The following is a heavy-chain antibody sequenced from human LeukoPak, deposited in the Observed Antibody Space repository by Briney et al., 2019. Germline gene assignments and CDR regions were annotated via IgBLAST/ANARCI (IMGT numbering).Heavy chain of an antibody. CDR1: GFTFINFA. CDR3: ATDSTYYYDSGSSGPHYFDN. V-gene: IGHV3-30*01. Sequence: GGSLRLSCAASGFTFINFAMHWVRQAPGKGLEWVSIISSGGVLRYYADSVKGRFTISRDNSKNTLYLQLDSLRPEDTAVYFCATDSTYYYDSGSSGPHYFDNWGQGTLVTFSS. D-gene: IGHD3-10*01. J-gene: IGHJ4*02. CDR2: ISSGGVLR.